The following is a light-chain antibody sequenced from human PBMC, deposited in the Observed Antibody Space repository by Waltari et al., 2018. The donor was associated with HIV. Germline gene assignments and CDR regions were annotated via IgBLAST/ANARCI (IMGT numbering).Light chain of an antibody. CDR1: SSDVGGYNY. CDR2: DVS. Sequence: QSALTQPASVSGSPGQSITISCTGTSSDVGGYNYVSWYQQDPGKAPKLMFFDVSNRPSGVSNRFSGSKSGNTASLTISGLHTEDEADYYCSSYTSSSTLVFGTGTKVTVL. CDR3: SSYTSSSTLV. V-gene: IGLV2-14*01. J-gene: IGLJ1*01.